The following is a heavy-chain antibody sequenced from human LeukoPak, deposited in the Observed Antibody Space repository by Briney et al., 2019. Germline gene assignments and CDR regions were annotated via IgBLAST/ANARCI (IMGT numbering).Heavy chain of an antibody. CDR2: ISGSGDST. Sequence: HPGGSLRLSCAASGFSFSSYSMSWVRQAPGKGLEWVSAISGSGDSTYYADSVKGRFTISRDNSKNTLYLQMDSLRADDTAVYYCAKRFYSDSSGYLGSIDYWGQGTLVTVSS. CDR1: GFSFSSYS. V-gene: IGHV3-23*01. J-gene: IGHJ4*02. CDR3: AKRFYSDSSGYLGSIDY. D-gene: IGHD3-22*01.